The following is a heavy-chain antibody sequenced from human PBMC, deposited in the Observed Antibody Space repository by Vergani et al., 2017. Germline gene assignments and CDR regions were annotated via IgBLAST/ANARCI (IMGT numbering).Heavy chain of an antibody. Sequence: QVQLVQSGAEVKKPGASVKVSCKASGYPFTSDDINWVRQATGQGLEWMGWMNPNSGNTGYAQKFQGRVTMTRNTSISTAYMELSSLRSEDTAVYYCARGPGFLVWLLSYFDYWGQGTLVTVSS. CDR3: ARGPGFLVWLLSYFDY. V-gene: IGHV1-8*01. CDR2: MNPNSGNT. D-gene: IGHD3-3*01. CDR1: GYPFTSDD. J-gene: IGHJ4*02.